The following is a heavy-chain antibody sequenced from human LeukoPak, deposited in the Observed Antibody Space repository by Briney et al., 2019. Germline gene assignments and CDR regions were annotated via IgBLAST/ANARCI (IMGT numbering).Heavy chain of an antibody. CDR1: GFTFSSYG. CDR2: ISYDGSNK. V-gene: IGHV3-30*18. CDR3: AKDLGAVAGLSPAPYYYYGMDV. Sequence: PGGSLRLSCAASGFTFSSYGMHWVRQAPGKGLEWVAVISYDGSNKYYADSVKGRFTISRDNSKNTLYLQMHSLRAEDTALYYCAKDLGAVAGLSPAPYYYYGMDVWGQGTTVTVSS. D-gene: IGHD6-19*01. J-gene: IGHJ6*02.